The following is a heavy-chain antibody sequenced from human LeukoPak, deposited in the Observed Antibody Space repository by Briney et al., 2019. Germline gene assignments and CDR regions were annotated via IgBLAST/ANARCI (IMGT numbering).Heavy chain of an antibody. CDR3: VRDWEGFNFDI. D-gene: IGHD1-26*01. CDR2: VYNSGST. Sequence: SETLSLTCTVSGGSVSSYYWSWVRQPPGEGLEWIAYVYNSGSTNYNPSLKSRVTIPVDRSKNQFSLKMKSVTAADTAVYYCVRDWEGFNFDIWGQGTMVTVSS. V-gene: IGHV4-59*02. CDR1: GGSVSSYY. J-gene: IGHJ3*02.